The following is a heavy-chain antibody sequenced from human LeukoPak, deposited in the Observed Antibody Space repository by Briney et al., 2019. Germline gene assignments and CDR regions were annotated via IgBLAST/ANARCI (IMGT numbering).Heavy chain of an antibody. V-gene: IGHV4-59*01. D-gene: IGHD3-22*01. CDR1: GGSISTYY. J-gene: IGHJ4*02. Sequence: RPSETLSLTCSVSGGSISTYYWSWIRQPPGKGLEWIGYISYNGNTNYNPSLKSRVTISVDTSKNQFSLKLSSVTAADTAVYYCARVSSSFYLYFDYWGQGTLVTVSS. CDR2: ISYNGNT. CDR3: ARVSSSFYLYFDY.